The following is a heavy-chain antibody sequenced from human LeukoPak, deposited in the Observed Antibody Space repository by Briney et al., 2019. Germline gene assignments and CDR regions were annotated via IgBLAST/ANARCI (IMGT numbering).Heavy chain of an antibody. J-gene: IGHJ4*02. D-gene: IGHD5-12*01. CDR1: GFTFDDYS. Sequence: PGGSLRLSCAASGFTFDDYSMHWVRQAPGKGLEWVSGISWNSGSAGYADSVKGRFTISRDSAKNSLYLQMISLRAEDTALYYCAKDRTYSAYAALGCWGKGTLVTVSS. V-gene: IGHV3-9*01. CDR3: AKDRTYSAYAALGC. CDR2: ISWNSGSA.